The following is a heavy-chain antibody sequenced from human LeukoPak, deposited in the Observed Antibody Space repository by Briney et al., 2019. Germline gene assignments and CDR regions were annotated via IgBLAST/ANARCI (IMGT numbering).Heavy chain of an antibody. V-gene: IGHV5-51*01. CDR3: ARGLRGYCSGGSCYSRLFDY. D-gene: IGHD2-15*01. CDR2: IYPGDSDT. Sequence: GESLKISCKGSGYSFTSYWIGWVRQMPGKGLEWMGIIYPGDSDTRYSPSFQGQVTISADKSISTAYLQWSSLKASDTAMYYCARGLRGYCSGGSCYSRLFDYWGQGTLVTVSS. J-gene: IGHJ4*02. CDR1: GYSFTSYW.